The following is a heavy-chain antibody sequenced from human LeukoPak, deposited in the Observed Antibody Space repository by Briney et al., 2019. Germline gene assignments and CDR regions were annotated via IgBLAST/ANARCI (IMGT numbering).Heavy chain of an antibody. V-gene: IGHV1-2*02. CDR3: ARXRYCSSTSCSDFDY. Sequence: ASVKVSCKASGYTXXDXXMHWXRXXXGQGXXWXXXXDPNSGDTNYPQKFQGRVTMTRDTSISTAYMELSSLRSDDTAVYYCARXRYCSSTSCSDFDYWGQGTLVTVSS. J-gene: IGHJ4*02. CDR2: XDPNSGDT. CDR1: GYTXXDXX. D-gene: IGHD2-2*01.